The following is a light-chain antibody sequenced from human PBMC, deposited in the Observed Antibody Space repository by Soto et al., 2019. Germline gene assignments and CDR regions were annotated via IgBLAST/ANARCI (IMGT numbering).Light chain of an antibody. CDR1: HGLVFSDGNTF. J-gene: IGKJ1*01. Sequence: DVVMTQSPLSLPVTLGQPASISCRSSHGLVFSDGNTFLNWFQQRPGQSPRRLIYQVSKRDSGVXDXXSGSGSGTDFTLQISRVEADDVGVYYCMQGTHWPWTFGQGTRVEIE. CDR3: MQGTHWPWT. CDR2: QVS. V-gene: IGKV2-30*01.